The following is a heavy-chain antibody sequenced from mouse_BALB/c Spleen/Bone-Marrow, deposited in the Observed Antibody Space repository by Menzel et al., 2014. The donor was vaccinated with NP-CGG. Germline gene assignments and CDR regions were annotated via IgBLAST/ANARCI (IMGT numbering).Heavy chain of an antibody. Sequence: EVKVVESGGGLVQPGGSRKLSCAASGFTFSSFGMHWVRPAPEKGLEWVAYISSGSSTIYYADTVKGRFTISRDNPKNILFLQMTSLRSEDTAMYYCARSRFPDYGSSPFDYWGQGTTLTVSS. D-gene: IGHD1-1*01. V-gene: IGHV5-17*02. CDR3: ARSRFPDYGSSPFDY. J-gene: IGHJ2*01. CDR1: GFTFSSFG. CDR2: ISSGSSTI.